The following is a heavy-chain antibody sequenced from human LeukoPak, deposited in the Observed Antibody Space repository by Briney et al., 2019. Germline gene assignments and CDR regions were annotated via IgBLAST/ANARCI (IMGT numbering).Heavy chain of an antibody. D-gene: IGHD3-10*01. CDR2: ISAYNGDA. Sequence: ASVRVSCKASGYTFTNYGISWVRQAPGQGLEWMGWISAYNGDAHSAQKLQGRVTMATDTSTSTAYIELRSLSSDDTAVYYCARAVTMVRGVIITEVFDYWGQGTLVTVSS. CDR1: GYTFTNYG. CDR3: ARAVTMVRGVIITEVFDY. V-gene: IGHV1-18*01. J-gene: IGHJ4*02.